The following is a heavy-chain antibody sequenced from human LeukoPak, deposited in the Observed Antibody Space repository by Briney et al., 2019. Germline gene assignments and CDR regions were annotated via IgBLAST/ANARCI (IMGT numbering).Heavy chain of an antibody. J-gene: IGHJ5*02. V-gene: IGHV1-2*02. CDR2: INPNSGDT. Sequence: ASVKVSCKASGYTFTGYYIQWLRQAPGQGLEWMGWINPNSGDTKYAQKFQGRVTMTRDTSITTAYMELSRLTSDDTAVYYCARDFLNYDFLTGVFDPWGQGTLVTVSS. CDR3: ARDFLNYDFLTGVFDP. D-gene: IGHD3-9*01. CDR1: GYTFTGYY.